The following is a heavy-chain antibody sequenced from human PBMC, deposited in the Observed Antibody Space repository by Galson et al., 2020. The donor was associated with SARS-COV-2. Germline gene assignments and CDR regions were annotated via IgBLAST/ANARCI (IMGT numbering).Heavy chain of an antibody. J-gene: IGHJ4*02. D-gene: IGHD1-26*01. Sequence: GGSLRLSCAASGFIFNNYGMHWVRQAPGKGLEWVAVISDDGSNKYYADSVKGRFTISRDNSKHTLYLRMNSLRPEDTAVYYCADGSYNSRWGQGTLVTVSS. CDR2: ISDDGSNK. CDR3: ADGSYNSR. CDR1: GFIFNNYG. V-gene: IGHV3-30*03.